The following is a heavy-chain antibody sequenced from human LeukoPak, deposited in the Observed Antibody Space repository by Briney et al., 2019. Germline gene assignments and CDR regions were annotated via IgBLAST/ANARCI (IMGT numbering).Heavy chain of an antibody. CDR1: GDSFTNNW. CDR3: ARRTAAAYWYFDL. CDR2: ISPAGSDV. V-gene: IGHV5-51*01. D-gene: IGHD6-25*01. Sequence: LGESLKISCQGSGDSFTNNWIGWVRQTPGKGLEWMGIISPAGSDVRYSPSLEGQVTISADKSINTAYLQWSSLKASDSAIYFCARRTAAAYWYFDLWGRGTLVTVSS. J-gene: IGHJ2*01.